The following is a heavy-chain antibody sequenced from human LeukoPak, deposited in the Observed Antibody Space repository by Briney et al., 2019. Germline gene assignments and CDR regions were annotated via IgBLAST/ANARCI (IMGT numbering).Heavy chain of an antibody. Sequence: ASVKVSCKASGYTFTGYYMHWVRQAPGQGLEWMGWINPNSGGTNYAQKFQGRVTMTRDTSISTAYMELSRLRSEDTAVYYCAAVATPSHNSGYDWGWFDPWGQGTLVTVSS. CDR2: INPNSGGT. CDR1: GYTFTGYY. J-gene: IGHJ5*02. V-gene: IGHV1-2*02. D-gene: IGHD5-12*01. CDR3: AAVATPSHNSGYDWGWFDP.